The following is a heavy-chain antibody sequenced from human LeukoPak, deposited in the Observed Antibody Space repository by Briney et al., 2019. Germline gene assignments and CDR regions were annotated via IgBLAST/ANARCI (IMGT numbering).Heavy chain of an antibody. D-gene: IGHD1-26*01. CDR2: INTNTGNP. CDR1: GYIFDIYA. CDR3: ARDYSLTLGATTYFQH. J-gene: IGHJ1*01. Sequence: ASVKVSSKASGYIFDIYAMIWVRQAPGQGLELTGWINTNTGNPTYAQGFTGRFVFSLDTSVSTAYLQISSLKAEDTAVYYCARDYSLTLGATTYFQHWGQGTLVTVSS. V-gene: IGHV7-4-1*02.